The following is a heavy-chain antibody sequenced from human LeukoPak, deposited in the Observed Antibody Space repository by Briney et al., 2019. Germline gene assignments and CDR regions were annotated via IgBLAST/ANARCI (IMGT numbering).Heavy chain of an antibody. D-gene: IGHD2-2*01. CDR3: ARGFPIVVVPAANNWFDP. Sequence: ASVKVSCKASGYTFTSYYMHWVRQAPGQGLEWMGIINPSGGSTSYAQRFQGRVTMTRDTSTSTVYMELSSLRSEDTAVYYCARGFPIVVVPAANNWFDPWGQGTLVTVSS. J-gene: IGHJ5*02. CDR2: INPSGGST. CDR1: GYTFTSYY. V-gene: IGHV1-46*03.